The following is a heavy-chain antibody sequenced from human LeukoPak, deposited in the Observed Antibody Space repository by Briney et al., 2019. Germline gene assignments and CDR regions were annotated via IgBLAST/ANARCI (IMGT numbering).Heavy chain of an antibody. J-gene: IGHJ4*02. CDR2: ISGSGGST. Sequence: GGSLRLSCAASGFTFSSYAMSWVRQAPGKGLEWVSAISGSGGSTYYADSVKGRFTISRDNSKNTLYLQMNSLRAEDTAVYYCAKDRQVLRYFDWYNGYWGQGTLVTVSS. V-gene: IGHV3-23*01. CDR1: GFTFSSYA. D-gene: IGHD3-9*01. CDR3: AKDRQVLRYFDWYNGY.